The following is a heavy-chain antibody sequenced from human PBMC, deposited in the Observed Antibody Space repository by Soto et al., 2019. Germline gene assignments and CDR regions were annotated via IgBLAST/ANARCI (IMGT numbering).Heavy chain of an antibody. J-gene: IGHJ4*02. V-gene: IGHV3-33*01. CDR1: GFTFSSYG. CDR2: IWYDGSNK. CDR3: ARGGYSSSWQYYFYY. Sequence: GGSLRLSCAASGFTFSSYGMHWVRQAPGKGLEWVAVIWYDGSNKYYADSVKGRFTISRDNSKNTLYLQMNSLRAEDTAVYYCARGGYSSSWQYYFYYWGQGTLVTVSS. D-gene: IGHD6-13*01.